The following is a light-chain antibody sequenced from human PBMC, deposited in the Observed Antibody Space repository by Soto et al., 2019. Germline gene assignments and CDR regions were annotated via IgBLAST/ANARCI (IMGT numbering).Light chain of an antibody. Sequence: DIQMTQSPLSLSASEGDRVTITCRASQSISNYLNWYQQKPGKAPKLLIYAASSLQSGVPSRFSGGGSGTDFTLTISSLQPEDFASYYCQQSYTTPWTFGQGTKVDIK. CDR2: AAS. V-gene: IGKV1-39*01. J-gene: IGKJ1*01. CDR3: QQSYTTPWT. CDR1: QSISNY.